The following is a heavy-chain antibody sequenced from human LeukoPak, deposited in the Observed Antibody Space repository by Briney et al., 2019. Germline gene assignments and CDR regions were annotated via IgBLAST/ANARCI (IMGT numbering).Heavy chain of an antibody. J-gene: IGHJ6*02. Sequence: GGSLRLSCAASGFTFSSYSMNWVRQAPGKGLEWVSSISSSSSYIYYADSVKGRFTISRDNAKNSLYLQMNSLRAEDTAVYYCASSHGSYGYPVPYYGMDVWDQGTTVTVSS. CDR1: GFTFSSYS. CDR3: ASSHGSYGYPVPYYGMDV. D-gene: IGHD5-18*01. CDR2: ISSSSSYI. V-gene: IGHV3-21*01.